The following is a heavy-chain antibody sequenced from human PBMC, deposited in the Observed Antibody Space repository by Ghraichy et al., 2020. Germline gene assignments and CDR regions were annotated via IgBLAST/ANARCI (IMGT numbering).Heavy chain of an antibody. CDR1: GGSFSDSY. CDR2: INHSGST. J-gene: IGHJ5*02. V-gene: IGHV4-34*01. CDR3: ASVLVVVAGHTGGHWFDP. D-gene: IGHD2-15*01. Sequence: SETLSLTCAVYGGSFSDSYWGWIRQPPGKGLEWIGEINHSGSTDYNPSLKSRVTISVDTSKNQFSLKLSSVTAADTAVYYCASVLVVVAGHTGGHWFDPWGQGTLVTVSS.